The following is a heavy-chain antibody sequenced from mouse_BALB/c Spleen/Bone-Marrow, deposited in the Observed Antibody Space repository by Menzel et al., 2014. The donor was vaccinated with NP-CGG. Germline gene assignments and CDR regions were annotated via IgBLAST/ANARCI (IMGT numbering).Heavy chain of an antibody. Sequence: EVQLQQSGPELVKPGASVKISCKASGYSFTGYFMNWVMQSHGKSLEWIGRINPYNGDTFYNQKFKGKATLTVDKSSSTAHMELRSLASEDSAVYYRARGGFLRTMQYWAQGTSVPDST. CDR1: GYSFTGYF. V-gene: IGHV1-20*02. J-gene: IGHJ4*01. CDR3: ARGGFLRTMQY. CDR2: INPYNGDT.